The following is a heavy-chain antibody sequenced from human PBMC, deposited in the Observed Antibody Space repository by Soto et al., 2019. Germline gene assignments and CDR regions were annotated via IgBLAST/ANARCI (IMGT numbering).Heavy chain of an antibody. CDR2: ISYDGSNQ. CDR3: ARDRSSTYYYYGMDL. V-gene: IGHV3-30-3*01. D-gene: IGHD6-19*01. CDR1: GFSFSRHG. Sequence: GGSLRLSCAASGFSFSRHGMHWVRQAPGKGLEWVAVISYDGSNQDYADSMKGRFSISRDNSKNTVYLQMNSLRVEDSAVYYCARDRSSTYYYYGMDLWGQGTTVTVSS. J-gene: IGHJ6*02.